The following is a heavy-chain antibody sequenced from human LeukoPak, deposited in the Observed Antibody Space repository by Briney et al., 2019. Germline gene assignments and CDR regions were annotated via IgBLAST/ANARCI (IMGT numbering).Heavy chain of an antibody. Sequence: GGSLRLSCAASGFTFSGSAMHWVRQGPGKGLEWVAVISYDGSNKNYADSVKGRFTISRDNSKNTLFLQMNSLRAEDTAVYYCARNRLQWLANGAFDIWGQGTMVTVSS. J-gene: IGHJ3*02. D-gene: IGHD6-19*01. CDR3: ARNRLQWLANGAFDI. CDR2: ISYDGSNK. V-gene: IGHV3-30*14. CDR1: GFTFSGSA.